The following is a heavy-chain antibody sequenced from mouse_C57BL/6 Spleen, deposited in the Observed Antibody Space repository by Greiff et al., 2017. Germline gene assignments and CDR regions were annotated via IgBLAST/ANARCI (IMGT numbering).Heavy chain of an antibody. CDR3: ARSEYDYDAMDY. CDR2: IYPGDGDT. CDR1: GYAFSSSW. Sequence: QVQLQQSGPELVKPGASVKISCKASGYAFSSSWMNWVKQRPGKGLEWIGRIYPGDGDTNYNGKLKGKATLTADKSASTAYMQLSSLTSEDSAVYFCARSEYDYDAMDYWGQGTSVTVSS. V-gene: IGHV1-82*01. J-gene: IGHJ4*01. D-gene: IGHD2-10*02.